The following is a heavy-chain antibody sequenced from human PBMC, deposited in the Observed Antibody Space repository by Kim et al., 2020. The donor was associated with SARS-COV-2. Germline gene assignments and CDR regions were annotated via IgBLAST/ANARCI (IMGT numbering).Heavy chain of an antibody. V-gene: IGHV3-21*01. CDR2: ISSSSSYI. CDR3: ARDGIDYDILTGYYKGRYYYYGMDV. CDR1: GFTFSSYS. J-gene: IGHJ6*02. D-gene: IGHD3-9*01. Sequence: GGSLRLSCAASGFTFSSYSMNWVRQAPGKGVEWVSSISSSSSYIYYADSVKGRFTISRDNAKNSLYLQMNSLRAEDTAVYYCARDGIDYDILTGYYKGRYYYYGMDVWGQGTTVTVSS.